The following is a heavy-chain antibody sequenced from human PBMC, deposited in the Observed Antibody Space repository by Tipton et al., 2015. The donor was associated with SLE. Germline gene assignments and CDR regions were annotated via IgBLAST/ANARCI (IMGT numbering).Heavy chain of an antibody. CDR2: INHSGST. CDR3: ARLVAARPGYYCGMDV. Sequence: TLSLTCAVYGGPLSICYYSWIRQPPGKGLEWIGEINHSGSTNYNPSLKSRVTISVDTSKNQLSLNLESVTAADTAVYYCARLVAARPGYYCGMDVWGQGTTVTVPS. J-gene: IGHJ6*02. CDR1: GGPLSICY. D-gene: IGHD6-6*01. V-gene: IGHV4-34*01.